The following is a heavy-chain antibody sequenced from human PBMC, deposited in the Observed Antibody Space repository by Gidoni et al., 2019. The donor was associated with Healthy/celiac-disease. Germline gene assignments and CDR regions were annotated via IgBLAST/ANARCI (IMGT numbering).Heavy chain of an antibody. CDR1: GFTFSTSA. D-gene: IGHD3-22*01. CDR3: AKAYYYDSSGYYLDAFDI. CDR2: ISYDGSNK. Sequence: QVQLVESGGGVVQPGRSLRLSCAASGFTFSTSAMHWVRQAPGKGLEWVAVISYDGSNKYYADSVKGRFTISRDNSKNTLYLQMNSLRAEDTAVYYCAKAYYYDSSGYYLDAFDIWGQGTMVTVSS. J-gene: IGHJ3*02. V-gene: IGHV3-30*18.